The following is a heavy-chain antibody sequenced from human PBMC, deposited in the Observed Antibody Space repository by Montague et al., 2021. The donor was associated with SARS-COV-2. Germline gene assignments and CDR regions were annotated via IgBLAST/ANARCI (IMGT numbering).Heavy chain of an antibody. J-gene: IGHJ4*02. Sequence: SETLSLTCAVYGGSFIGYYWSWIRQPPGKGLEWIGDINHSGSTNYNPSLKSRVSISVDTSKNQFSPKLRSVTAADTAVYYCARAIVDVTMMIVVMTGVEHYFDFWGQGTLVTVSS. V-gene: IGHV4-34*01. CDR2: INHSGST. CDR3: ARAIVDVTMMIVVMTGVEHYFDF. CDR1: GGSFIGYY. D-gene: IGHD3-22*01.